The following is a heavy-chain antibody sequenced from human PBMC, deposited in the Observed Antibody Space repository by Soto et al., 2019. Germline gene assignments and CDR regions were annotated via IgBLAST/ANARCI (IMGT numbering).Heavy chain of an antibody. J-gene: IGHJ6*02. V-gene: IGHV4-30-2*01. CDR2: IYHTGST. CDR3: ARSEKPGAYYYYGMDV. CDR1: GGSTSSGGYS. Sequence: SETLSLTCAVSGGSTSSGGYSWSWIRQPPGKGLEWIGYIYHTGSTYYNPSLKSRVTISVDRSKNQFSLKLSSVTAADTAVYYCARSEKPGAYYYYGMDVWCHGNTVSVSS.